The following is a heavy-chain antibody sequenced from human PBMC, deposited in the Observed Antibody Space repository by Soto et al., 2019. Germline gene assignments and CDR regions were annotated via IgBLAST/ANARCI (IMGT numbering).Heavy chain of an antibody. Sequence: EVQLVESGGGLVKPGGSLRLSCAASGFTFRIYSMNWVRQAPGKRVGWVSSISSSSSYIYYADSVKGRFTISSDNAKNSLYLQMNSPRAEDKAVYYCARPVVTGAIGYGIDVWGQGTPVTVSS. CDR3: ARPVVTGAIGYGIDV. D-gene: IGHD2-2*01. CDR2: ISSSSSYI. V-gene: IGHV3-21*01. J-gene: IGHJ6*02. CDR1: GFTFRIYS.